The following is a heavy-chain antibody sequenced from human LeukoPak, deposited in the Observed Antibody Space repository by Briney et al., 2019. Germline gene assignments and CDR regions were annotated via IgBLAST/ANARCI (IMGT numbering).Heavy chain of an antibody. Sequence: SQTLSLTCAISGDSVSSNSAAWHWLRQSPSRGLEWLGRTYYRSKWYNDYAVSVKSRITINPDTSKNQFSLQLNSVTPEDTAVYYCARVEQQLGHDAFDIWGQGTMVTVSS. J-gene: IGHJ3*02. D-gene: IGHD6-13*01. CDR3: ARVEQQLGHDAFDI. V-gene: IGHV6-1*01. CDR2: TYYRSKWYN. CDR1: GDSVSSNSAA.